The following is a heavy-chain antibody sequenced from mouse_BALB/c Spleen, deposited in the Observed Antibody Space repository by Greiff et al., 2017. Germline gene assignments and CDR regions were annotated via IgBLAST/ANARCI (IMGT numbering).Heavy chain of an antibody. J-gene: IGHJ3*01. Sequence: EVQGVESGGGLVKPGGSLKLSCAASGFTFSSYAMSWVRQSPEKRLAWVAEISSGGSYTYYPDTVTGRFTISRDNAKNTLYLEMSSLRSEDTAMYYCASYYGSSFAYWGEGTLVTVSA. CDR1: GFTFSSYA. CDR2: ISSGGSYT. D-gene: IGHD1-1*01. CDR3: ASYYGSSFAY. V-gene: IGHV5-9-4*01.